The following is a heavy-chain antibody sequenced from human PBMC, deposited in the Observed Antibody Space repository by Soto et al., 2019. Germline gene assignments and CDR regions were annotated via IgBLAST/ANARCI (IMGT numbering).Heavy chain of an antibody. D-gene: IGHD3-3*01. Sequence: PGGSLRLSCAASGFTFSSYGMHWVRQAPGKGLEWVAVIWYDGSNKYYADSVKGRFTISRDNSKNTLYLQMNSLRAEDTAVYYCARDQFSRLEWLTFDYWGQGTLVTVSS. CDR1: GFTFSSYG. CDR2: IWYDGSNK. CDR3: ARDQFSRLEWLTFDY. V-gene: IGHV3-33*01. J-gene: IGHJ4*02.